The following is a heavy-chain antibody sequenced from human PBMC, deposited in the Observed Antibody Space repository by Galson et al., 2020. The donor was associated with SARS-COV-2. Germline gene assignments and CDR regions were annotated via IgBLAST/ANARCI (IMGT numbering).Heavy chain of an antibody. CDR2: VSVSGVN. V-gene: IGHV4-34*01. D-gene: IGHD3-10*01. Sequence: SETLSLTCGADVGSFSIHYWSWIRQPPGKGLEWIGEVSVSGVNNYNPSLKSRVTISADTSKNQFSLTLTSVTAADTAVYYCAKGNFYYGLDVWGQGTTVTVSS. J-gene: IGHJ6*02. CDR1: VGSFSIHY. CDR3: AKGNFYYGLDV.